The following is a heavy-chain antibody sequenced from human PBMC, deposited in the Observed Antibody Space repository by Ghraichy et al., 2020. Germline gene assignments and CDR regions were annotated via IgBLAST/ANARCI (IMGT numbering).Heavy chain of an antibody. CDR2: IEQDGSEK. Sequence: ETLSLTCAASGFTFSSSWLTWVRQAPGKGLEWVANIEQDGSEKNYVDSVKGRFTISRDNAKNSLYLQMNSLRAEDTAVYYCARAGGSWNYALVDWSQGTMGTGSS. CDR3: ARAGGSWNYALVD. V-gene: IGHV3-7*01. J-gene: IGHJ4*02. CDR1: GFTFSSSW. D-gene: IGHD1-7*01.